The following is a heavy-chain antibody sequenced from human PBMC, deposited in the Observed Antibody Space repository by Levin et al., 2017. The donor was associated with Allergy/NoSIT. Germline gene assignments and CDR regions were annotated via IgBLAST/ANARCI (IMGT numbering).Heavy chain of an antibody. CDR2: LNTTNGDT. Sequence: ASVKVSCKTFGYSFTDYQIHWVRQGPRHGLEWMGCLNTTNGDTATAQKFQGRVLMTRDTSIRTAYMVLRGLKSDDTAVYFCATEEYDFWGQGTQLTVSS. D-gene: IGHD2/OR15-2a*01. CDR3: ATEEYDF. CDR1: GYSFTDYQ. J-gene: IGHJ4*02. V-gene: IGHV1-2*02.